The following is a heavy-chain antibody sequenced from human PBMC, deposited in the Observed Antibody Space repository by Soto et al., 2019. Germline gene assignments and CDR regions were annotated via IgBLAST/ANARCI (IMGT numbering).Heavy chain of an antibody. CDR3: ARRYCCGCICFSRSNYYFHNMAV. D-gene: IGHD2-15*01. J-gene: IGHJ6*02. V-gene: IGHV1-69*01. CDR2: IIPIFHTS. Sequence: QVQLVQSGAELKKPGSSVKVSCKASGGTFSSYAISWVRQAPGQGLEWMGGIIPIFHTSNYAQKFQGRVMITAYEFPNKAYMELISLRSEHTSVYCCARRYCCGCICFSRSNYYFHNMAVCCQGTSVTDSS. CDR1: GGTFSSYA.